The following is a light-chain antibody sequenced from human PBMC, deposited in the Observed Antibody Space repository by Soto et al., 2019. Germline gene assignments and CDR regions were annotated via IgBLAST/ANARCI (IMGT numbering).Light chain of an antibody. CDR3: QHYNRYSEA. CDR1: QTISSW. CDR2: KAS. Sequence: DIQMTQSPSTLSGSVGDRVTITCRASQTISSWLDWYQQKPGKAPKLLIYKASTLKSGFPSRFSVSGSGTEFTLTSSSLKPTDFGSYFCQHYNRYSEAFGQGTKVELK. V-gene: IGKV1-5*03. J-gene: IGKJ1*01.